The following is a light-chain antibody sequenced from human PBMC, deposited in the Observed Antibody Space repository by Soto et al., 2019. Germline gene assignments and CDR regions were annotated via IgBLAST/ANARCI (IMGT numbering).Light chain of an antibody. CDR2: GNN. V-gene: IGLV1-40*01. CDR1: SSNIRANYD. CDR3: QSYDNALSAGYV. Sequence: QAGLTQRPSGAWSPGQTVTISCTWSSSNIRANYDVHWYQQRPGTAPKLLIFGNNNRPSGVPDRFSGSKSGTSASLAITGLQAEDEGDYYCQSYDNALSAGYVYGTGTKVTVL. J-gene: IGLJ1*01.